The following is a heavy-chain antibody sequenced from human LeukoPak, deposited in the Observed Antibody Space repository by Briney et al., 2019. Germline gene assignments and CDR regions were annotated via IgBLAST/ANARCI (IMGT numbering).Heavy chain of an antibody. J-gene: IGHJ4*02. CDR1: GYSISSGYY. D-gene: IGHD3-22*01. CDR2: IYHSGNT. V-gene: IGHV4-38-2*01. Sequence: SETLSLTCAVSGYSISSGYYWGWIRQPPGKGLEWIGSIYHSGNTYYNPSLKSRVTISVDTSKNQFSLKLSSVTAADTAVYYCARGSWGYDSSFFIDYWGQGTLVTVSS. CDR3: ARGSWGYDSSFFIDY.